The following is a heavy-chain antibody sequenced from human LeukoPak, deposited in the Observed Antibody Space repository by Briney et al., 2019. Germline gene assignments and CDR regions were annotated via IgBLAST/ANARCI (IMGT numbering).Heavy chain of an antibody. CDR3: GRGSVGSGELNN. CDR1: GLTFSSYA. V-gene: IGHV3-30-3*01. J-gene: IGHJ4*02. D-gene: IGHD3-10*01. CDR2: ISYEGSNK. Sequence: PGWSLRLSCAASGLTFSSYAMHWVRQAPGKGLEGVAVISYEGSNKFYADSLKGRFTLSRHNYKNTLYQQVNTQRLQDRPVYYCGRGSVGSGELNNWGQGTPVTVSS.